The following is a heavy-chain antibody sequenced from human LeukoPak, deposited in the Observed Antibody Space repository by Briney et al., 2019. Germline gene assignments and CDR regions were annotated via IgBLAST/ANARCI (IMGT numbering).Heavy chain of an antibody. J-gene: IGHJ6*02. CDR2: IWYDGSKK. V-gene: IGHV3-33*01. CDR3: ARDKSVTYYYYGMDV. CDR1: GFTFSSYG. D-gene: IGHD4-11*01. Sequence: GGSLRLSCAASGFTFSSYGMHWVRQAPGKGLEWVAVIWYDGSKKYHADSVKGRFTISRDNPKNTLYLQMNSLRAEDTAVYYCARDKSVTYYYYGMDVWGQGTTVTVSS.